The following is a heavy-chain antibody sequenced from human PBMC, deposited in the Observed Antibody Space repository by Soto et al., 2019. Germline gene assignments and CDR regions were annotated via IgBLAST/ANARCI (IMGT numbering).Heavy chain of an antibody. CDR3: ATKGRWYVGYYYYGMDV. D-gene: IGHD6-13*01. Sequence: ALVKVSCKASGYTFTSYDIHWVRQAPGQRLEWLGWINAGNGYTKYSQNLQGRVTITRDTSTDTAYMELSSLRSEDTAVYYCATKGRWYVGYYYYGMDVWGQGTTVTVSS. J-gene: IGHJ6*02. CDR1: GYTFTSYD. V-gene: IGHV1-3*01. CDR2: INAGNGYT.